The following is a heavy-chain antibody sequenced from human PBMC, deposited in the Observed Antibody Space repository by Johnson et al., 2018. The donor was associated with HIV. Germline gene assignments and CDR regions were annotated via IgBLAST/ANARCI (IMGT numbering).Heavy chain of an antibody. CDR1: GFTFSSYG. J-gene: IGHJ3*02. CDR3: VKDRGGRFSGSYLSRRVGAFDI. CDR2: ISYNGTNT. V-gene: IGHV3-30*18. D-gene: IGHD1-26*01. Sequence: QMLLVESGGGVVQPGRSLRLSCVASGFTFSSYGMHWVRQTPGKGLEWVAVISYNGTNTWYADSVKGRFTISRDNSKNTMYLQLNSLRPEDTAVYYCVKDRGGRFSGSYLSRRVGAFDIWGQGTLVTVSS.